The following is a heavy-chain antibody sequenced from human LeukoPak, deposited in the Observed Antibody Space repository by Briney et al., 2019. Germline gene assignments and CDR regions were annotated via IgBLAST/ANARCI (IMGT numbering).Heavy chain of an antibody. D-gene: IGHD2-2*01. J-gene: IGHJ3*02. CDR2: IYTSGST. Sequence: SQTLSLTCTVSGGSISSGGYYWSWIRQPAGKGLEWIGRIYTSGSTNYNPSLKSRVTMSVDTSKNQFSLKLSSVTAADTAVYYCARDTRVVVPATAFDIWGQGTMITVSS. V-gene: IGHV4-61*02. CDR1: GGSISSGGYY. CDR3: ARDTRVVVPATAFDI.